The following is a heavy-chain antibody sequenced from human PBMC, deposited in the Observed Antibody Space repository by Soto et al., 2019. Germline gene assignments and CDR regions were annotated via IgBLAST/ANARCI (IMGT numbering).Heavy chain of an antibody. D-gene: IGHD5-12*01. CDR2: ISYDGSNK. J-gene: IGHJ4*02. V-gene: IGHV3-30*18. CDR3: AKEVGYSGYQDLRFDY. Sequence: PGGSLRLSCAASGFTFSSYGMHWVRQAPGKGLEWVAVISYDGSNKYYVDSVKGRFTISRDNSKNTLYLQMNSLRAEDTAVYYCAKEVGYSGYQDLRFDYWGQGTLVTVSS. CDR1: GFTFSSYG.